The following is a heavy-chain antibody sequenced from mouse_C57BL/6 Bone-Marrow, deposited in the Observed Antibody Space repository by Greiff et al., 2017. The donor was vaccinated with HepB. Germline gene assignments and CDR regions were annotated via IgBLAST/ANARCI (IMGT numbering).Heavy chain of an antibody. J-gene: IGHJ2*01. CDR1: GYTFTDYY. CDR3: ARGFITTVVATDFDY. Sequence: VQLQQSGPVLVKPGASVKMSCKASGYTFTDYYMNWVKQSHGKSLEWIGVINPYNGGTSYNQKFKGKATLTVDKSSSTAYMELNSLTSEDSAVYYCARGFITTVVATDFDYWGQGTTLTVSS. V-gene: IGHV1-19*01. CDR2: INPYNGGT. D-gene: IGHD1-1*01.